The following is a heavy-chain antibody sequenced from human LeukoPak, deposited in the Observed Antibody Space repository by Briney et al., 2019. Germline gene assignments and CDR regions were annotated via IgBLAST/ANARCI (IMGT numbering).Heavy chain of an antibody. CDR3: ARLYGIDYYYMDV. D-gene: IGHD2-2*02. V-gene: IGHV5-51*01. J-gene: IGHJ6*03. Sequence: RGESLQISCKGSGYSFTSYWIGWVRQMPGKGLEWMGIIYPGDSDTRYSPSLQGQVTISADKSISTAYLQWSSLKASDTAMYYCARLYGIDYYYMDVWGKGTTVTVSS. CDR2: IYPGDSDT. CDR1: GYSFTSYW.